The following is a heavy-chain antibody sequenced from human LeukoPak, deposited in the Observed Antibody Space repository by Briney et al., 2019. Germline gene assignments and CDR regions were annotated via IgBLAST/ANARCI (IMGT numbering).Heavy chain of an antibody. Sequence: SETLSLTCTVSGGSISSYYWSWIRQPPGKGREWIGYIYYSGSTNYNPSLKSRVTISVDTSKNQFSLKLSSVTAADTAVYYCAGGPDITMIVDNDAFDIWGQGTMVTVSS. D-gene: IGHD3-22*01. CDR3: AGGPDITMIVDNDAFDI. CDR2: IYYSGST. CDR1: GGSISSYY. V-gene: IGHV4-59*08. J-gene: IGHJ3*02.